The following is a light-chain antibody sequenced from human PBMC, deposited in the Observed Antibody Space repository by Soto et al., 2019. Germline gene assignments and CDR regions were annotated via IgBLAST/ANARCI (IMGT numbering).Light chain of an antibody. J-gene: IGLJ3*02. V-gene: IGLV2-8*01. Sequence: HSVLTQPPSASGSPGQSVTISCTGTSSDVGAYKYVSWYQQYPGKAPKLMIYEVTKRPSGVPDRFSGSKSGNTASLTVSGLQAEDEADYYCTSHVGNDIWVFGGGTKLTVL. CDR1: SSDVGAYKY. CDR2: EVT. CDR3: TSHVGNDIWV.